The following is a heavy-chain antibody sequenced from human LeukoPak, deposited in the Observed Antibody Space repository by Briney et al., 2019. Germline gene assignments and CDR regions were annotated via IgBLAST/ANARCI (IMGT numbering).Heavy chain of an antibody. CDR2: ISGSGGST. D-gene: IGHD3-3*01. CDR3: AKETGLGYDFWSDLNWFDH. J-gene: IGHJ5*02. V-gene: IGHV3-23*01. CDR1: GFNFSSYA. Sequence: PGGSLRLSCAASGFNFSSYAMSWVRQAPGKGLEWVSAISGSGGSTYYADSVKGRFTISRDNSKNTLYLQMNSLRAEDTAVYYCAKETGLGYDFWSDLNWFDHWGQGTLVTVSS.